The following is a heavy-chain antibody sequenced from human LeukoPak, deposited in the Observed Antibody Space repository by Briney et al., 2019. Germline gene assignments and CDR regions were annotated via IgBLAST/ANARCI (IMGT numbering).Heavy chain of an antibody. J-gene: IGHJ4*02. Sequence: PGGSLRLSCAASGFTLGTHCMTWVPQAPGKGLEWVSSISSSSNHIHYADSVKGRFTISRDNAENSLYLQMNGLRAEDTAMYYGVRSQGGYYYDSSGYYQGPLDYWGQGTLVTVSS. CDR3: VRSQGGYYYDSSGYYQGPLDY. CDR2: ISSSSNHI. CDR1: GFTLGTHC. V-gene: IGHV3-21*01. D-gene: IGHD3-22*01.